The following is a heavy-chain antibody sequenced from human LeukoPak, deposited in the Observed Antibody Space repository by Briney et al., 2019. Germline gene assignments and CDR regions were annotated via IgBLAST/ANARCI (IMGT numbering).Heavy chain of an antibody. CDR3: ARGSSEPDTAMAPDAFDI. Sequence: ASVKVSCKASGGTFSSYAISWVRQAPGQGLEWMGRIIPILGIANYAQKFQGRVTITADKSTSTAYMELSSLRSEDTAVYYCARGSSEPDTAMAPDAFDIWGQGTTVTVSS. D-gene: IGHD5-18*01. CDR2: IIPILGIA. CDR1: GGTFSSYA. V-gene: IGHV1-69*04. J-gene: IGHJ3*02.